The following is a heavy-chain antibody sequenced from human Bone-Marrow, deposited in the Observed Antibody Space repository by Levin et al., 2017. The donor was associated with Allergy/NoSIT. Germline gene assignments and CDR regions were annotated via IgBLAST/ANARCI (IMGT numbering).Heavy chain of an antibody. V-gene: IGHV4-31*03. CDR2: IYYSGST. CDR1: GGSISSGGYY. J-gene: IGHJ4*02. Sequence: PSETLSLTCTVSGGSISSGGYYWSWIRQHPGKGLEWIGYIYYSGSTYYNPSLKSRVTISVDTSKNQFSLKLSSVTAADTAVYYCARSLSPGYFDTGFDYWGQRTLVTVSS. CDR3: ARSLSPGYFDTGFDY. D-gene: IGHD3-9*01.